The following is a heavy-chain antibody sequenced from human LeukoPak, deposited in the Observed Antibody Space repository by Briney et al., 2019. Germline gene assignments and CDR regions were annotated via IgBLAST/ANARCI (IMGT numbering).Heavy chain of an antibody. V-gene: IGHV3-33*06. CDR2: IWFDGSTK. CDR3: AKERTGGWPFDY. D-gene: IGHD6-19*01. Sequence: GGSLTLSCAASGFTFSSYGMHWVRQAPGKGLEWVAVIWFDGSTKYYGDSVKGRFTISRDNSRDTLYLQMDSLRADDTAVYYCAKERTGGWPFDYWGQGTLVTVSS. CDR1: GFTFSSYG. J-gene: IGHJ4*02.